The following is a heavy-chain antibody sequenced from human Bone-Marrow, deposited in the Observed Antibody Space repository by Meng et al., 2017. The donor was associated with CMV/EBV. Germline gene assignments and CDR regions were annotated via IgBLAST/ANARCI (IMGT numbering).Heavy chain of an antibody. J-gene: IGHJ4*02. CDR2: INPNSGGT. CDR3: ARDGGGMATMIDY. V-gene: IGHV1-2*02. D-gene: IGHD5-24*01. CDR1: GYTFTGYY. Sequence: KASGYTFTGYYMHWVRQAPGKGLEWMGWINPNSGGTNYAQKFQGRVTMTRDTSISTAYMELSRLRSDDTAVYYCARDGGGMATMIDYWGQGTLVTVSS.